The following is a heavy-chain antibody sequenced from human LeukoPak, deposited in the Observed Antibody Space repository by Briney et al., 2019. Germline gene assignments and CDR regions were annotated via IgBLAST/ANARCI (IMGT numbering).Heavy chain of an antibody. CDR1: GASRYSMSSSA. J-gene: IGHJ4*02. V-gene: IGHV4-4*07. Sequence: SETLSLTCTVSGASRYSMSSSAWSWIRQRAGKGLEWMGRIQPGGSTNDNPSLKSRLTMSLDTSKSQFSLRLSSVTAADTAVYYCAKTTELLEWLSFYYWGQGILVTVS. D-gene: IGHD3-3*01. CDR3: AKTTELLEWLSFYY. CDR2: IQPGGST.